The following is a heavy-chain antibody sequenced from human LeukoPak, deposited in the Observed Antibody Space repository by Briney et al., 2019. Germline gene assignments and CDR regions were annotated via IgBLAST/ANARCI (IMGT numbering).Heavy chain of an antibody. J-gene: IGHJ4*02. V-gene: IGHV3-33*08. D-gene: IGHD6-19*01. Sequence: GGSLRLSCAASGFTFSSYTMNWVRQAPGKGLEWVAVIWYDGSNKYYADSVKGRFTISRDNSKNTLYLQMNSLRAEDTAVYYCARDDVAVTGALDFWGQGTLVTVSS. CDR2: IWYDGSNK. CDR1: GFTFSSYT. CDR3: ARDDVAVTGALDF.